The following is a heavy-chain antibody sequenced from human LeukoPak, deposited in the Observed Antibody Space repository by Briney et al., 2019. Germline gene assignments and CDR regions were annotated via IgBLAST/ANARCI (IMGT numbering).Heavy chain of an antibody. CDR3: AKEDSSGYHLFDY. CDR2: ISGSGGST. CDR1: GFIFSSYW. J-gene: IGHJ4*02. D-gene: IGHD3-22*01. Sequence: GGSLRLSCAASGFIFSSYWMHWVRHAPGKGLGWVSAISGSGGSTYYADSVKGRFTISRDNSKNTLYLQMNSLRAEDTAVYYCAKEDSSGYHLFDYWGQGTLVTVSS. V-gene: IGHV3-23*01.